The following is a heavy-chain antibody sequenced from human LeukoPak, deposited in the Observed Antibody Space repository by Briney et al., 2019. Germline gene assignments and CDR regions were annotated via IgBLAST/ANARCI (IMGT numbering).Heavy chain of an antibody. CDR3: ATRGPYSNYFDY. CDR2: ISGSGGST. J-gene: IGHJ4*02. CDR1: GFTFSSYA. D-gene: IGHD6-13*01. Sequence: GGSLRLSCAASGFTFSSYAMSWVRQAPGKGLEWVSTISGSGGSTYYADSVKGRFTISRDNSKNTLYLQMSSLRAEDTAVYYCATRGPYSNYFDYWGQGTLVTVSS. V-gene: IGHV3-23*01.